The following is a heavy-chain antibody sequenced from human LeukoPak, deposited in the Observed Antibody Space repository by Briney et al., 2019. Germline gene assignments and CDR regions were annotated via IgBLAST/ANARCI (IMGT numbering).Heavy chain of an antibody. CDR1: GGSFSGYY. D-gene: IGHD6-13*01. Sequence: SETLSLTCAVYGGSFSGYYWSWIRQPPGKGLEWIGEINHSGSTDYNPSLKSRVTISVDTSKNQFSLKLSSVTAADTAVYYCARTLAGFDYWGQGTLVTVSS. CDR3: ARTLAGFDY. V-gene: IGHV4-34*01. CDR2: INHSGST. J-gene: IGHJ4*02.